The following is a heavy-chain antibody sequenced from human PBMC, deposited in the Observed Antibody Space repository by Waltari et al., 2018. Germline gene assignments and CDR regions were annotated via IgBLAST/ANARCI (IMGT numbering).Heavy chain of an antibody. CDR3: ARGRKLSGSYQFDY. D-gene: IGHD3-10*01. CDR2: MTPNSGNT. J-gene: IGHJ4*02. CDR1: GYTFTSYD. V-gene: IGHV1-8*03. Sequence: QVQLVQSGAEVKKPGASVKVSCKASGYTFTSYDINWVRQATGQGLEGMGWMTPNSGNTGYAQKFQGRVTITRNTSISTAYMELSSLRSEDTAVYYCARGRKLSGSYQFDYWGQGTLVTVSS.